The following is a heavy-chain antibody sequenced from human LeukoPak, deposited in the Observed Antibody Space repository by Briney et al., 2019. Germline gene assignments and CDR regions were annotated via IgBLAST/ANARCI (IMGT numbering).Heavy chain of an antibody. D-gene: IGHD5-24*01. CDR3: ARAGDGYKPYYYYYGMDV. J-gene: IGHJ6*02. V-gene: IGHV3-53*01. Sequence: PGGSLRLSCAASGFTVSTNYMSWVRQAPGKGLKWVSFIYSGGSTYYADSVKGRFTIPRDNSKNTLYLQMNSLRAEDTAVYYCARAGDGYKPYYYYYGMDVWGQGTTVTVSS. CDR1: GFTVSTNY. CDR2: IYSGGST.